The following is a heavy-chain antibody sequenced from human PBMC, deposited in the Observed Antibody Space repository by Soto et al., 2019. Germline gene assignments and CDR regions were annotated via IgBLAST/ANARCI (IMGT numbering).Heavy chain of an antibody. CDR1: GFSISSAW. V-gene: IGHV3-15*07. CDR3: TTGAVEGV. CDR2: IKTKIEGETT. J-gene: IGHJ6*02. Sequence: QLVESGGGLVRPGGSLRLSCSASGFSISSAWMNWVRQAPGKGLEWVGRIKTKIEGETTPYAALVNGRFTVSRDDSKNMLYLQLNSLNADDVAFYYCTTGAVEGVWGQGSTVTVSS. D-gene: IGHD2-15*01.